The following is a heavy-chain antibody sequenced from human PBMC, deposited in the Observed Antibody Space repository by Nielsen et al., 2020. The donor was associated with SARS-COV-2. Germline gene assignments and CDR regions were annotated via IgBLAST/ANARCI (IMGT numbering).Heavy chain of an antibody. CDR3: ATLAYSSEYGMDV. J-gene: IGHJ6*02. D-gene: IGHD6-19*01. CDR2: IKPDGSEK. CDR1: GFTLSSLW. Sequence: GESLKISCAASGFTLSSLWMSWVRQVPGKGLEWVADIKPDGSEKVHVDSVKGRFTISRDNAKNSLYLQMNSLRAEDTALYYCATLAYSSEYGMDVWGQGTTVTVSS. V-gene: IGHV3-7*03.